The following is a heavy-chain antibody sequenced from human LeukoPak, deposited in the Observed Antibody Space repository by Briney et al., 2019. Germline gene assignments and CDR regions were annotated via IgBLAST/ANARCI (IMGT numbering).Heavy chain of an antibody. CDR1: GFTFSSYD. D-gene: IGHD3-22*01. CDR3: ARDQTEGYYDSSGYYRPDY. V-gene: IGHV3-30*03. Sequence: PGRSLRLSCAASGFTFSSYDMHWVRQAPGKGLEWVPVIPNNGRNKNYADAVKGRFTISRDNSKNTLYLQMSSLRAEDTAVYYCARDQTEGYYDSSGYYRPDYWGQGTLVTVSS. J-gene: IGHJ4*02. CDR2: IPNNGRNK.